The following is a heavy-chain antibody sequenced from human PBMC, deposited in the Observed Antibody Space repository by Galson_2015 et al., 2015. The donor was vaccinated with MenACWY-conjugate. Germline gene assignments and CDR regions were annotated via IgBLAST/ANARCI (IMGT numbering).Heavy chain of an antibody. CDR2: IIPIFGIA. Sequence: SVKVSCKASGGTFSSYAISWVRQAPGQGLEWMGGIIPIFGIANYAQKFQGRVTITADESTSTAYMELSSLRSEDTAVYYCAREVSGITMVRGVMIAHLDYWGQGTLVTVSS. CDR3: AREVSGITMVRGVMIAHLDY. J-gene: IGHJ4*02. V-gene: IGHV1-69*13. CDR1: GGTFSSYA. D-gene: IGHD3-10*01.